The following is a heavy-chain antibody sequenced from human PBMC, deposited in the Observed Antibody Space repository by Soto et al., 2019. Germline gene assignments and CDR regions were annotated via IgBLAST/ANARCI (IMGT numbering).Heavy chain of an antibody. D-gene: IGHD2-2*01. J-gene: IGHJ5*02. V-gene: IGHV1-2*02. CDR1: GYTFTGYY. CDR2: INPNSGGT. CDR3: ARARRVVVSFDP. Sequence: ASVKVSGKASGYTFTGYYMHWVRQAPGQGLEWMGWINPNSGGTNYAQKFQGRVTMTRDTSISTAYMELSRLRSDDTAVYYCARARRVVVSFDPWGQGTLVTVSS.